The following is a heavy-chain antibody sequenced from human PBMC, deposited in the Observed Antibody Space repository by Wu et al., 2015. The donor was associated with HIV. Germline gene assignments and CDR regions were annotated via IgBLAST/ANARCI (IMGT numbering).Heavy chain of an antibody. CDR1: GGTFSSYA. Sequence: QGQLVQSGAEVKKPGSSVKVSCKPSGGTFSSYAISWVRQAPGQGLEWMGRVIPSLGTSAYAQKFQGRLILTADEYSTTAYMELSSLRSEDTAVYYCARDLARDTMIRDRPRFPMDVVGQGTTVTVSS. D-gene: IGHD3-10*01. V-gene: IGHV1-69*11. CDR3: ARDLARDTMIRDRPRFPMDV. J-gene: IGHJ6*02. CDR2: VIPSLGTS.